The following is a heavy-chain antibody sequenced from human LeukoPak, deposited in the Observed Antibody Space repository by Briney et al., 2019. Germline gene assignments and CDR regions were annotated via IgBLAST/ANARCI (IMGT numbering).Heavy chain of an antibody. CDR3: AKDRLRGRYFDWLLY. V-gene: IGHV3-23*01. J-gene: IGHJ4*02. Sequence: GGSPRLSCAASGFTFSSYAMSWVRQAPGKGLEWVSAISGSGGSTYYVDSVKGRFTISRDNSKNTLYLQMNSLRAEDTAVYYCAKDRLRGRYFDWLLYWGQGTLVTVSS. CDR1: GFTFSSYA. CDR2: ISGSGGST. D-gene: IGHD3-9*01.